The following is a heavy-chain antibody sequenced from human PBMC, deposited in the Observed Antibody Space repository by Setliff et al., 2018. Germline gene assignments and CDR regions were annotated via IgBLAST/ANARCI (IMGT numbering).Heavy chain of an antibody. CDR3: ARGSGRGYSYGLFDY. J-gene: IGHJ4*02. Sequence: KSSETLSLTCTVSGGSVSTYYWSWIRQPPGKGLEWIGFIFYSGYTHYNPSLKSRVTMSVDVPRDQFSLELSSVTAADTAVYFCARGSGRGYSYGLFDYWGQGSLVTVSS. CDR1: GGSVSTYY. CDR2: IFYSGYT. V-gene: IGHV4-59*02. D-gene: IGHD5-18*01.